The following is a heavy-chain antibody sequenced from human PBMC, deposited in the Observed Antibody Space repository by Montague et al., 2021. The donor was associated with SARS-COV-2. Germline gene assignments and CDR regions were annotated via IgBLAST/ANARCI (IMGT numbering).Heavy chain of an antibody. D-gene: IGHD3-9*01. CDR2: IDWDXDK. V-gene: IGHV2-70*01. Sequence: PALVKPTQTLTLICTFSGFSLSTSGMCVSWIRQPPGKALEWLALIDWDXDKYYSTSLKTRLTISKDTSKNQVDLTMTNMDPVDTATYYCARSHYDILTGYYTVFDYWGQGTLVTVSS. CDR3: ARSHYDILTGYYTVFDY. J-gene: IGHJ4*02. CDR1: GFSLSTSGMC.